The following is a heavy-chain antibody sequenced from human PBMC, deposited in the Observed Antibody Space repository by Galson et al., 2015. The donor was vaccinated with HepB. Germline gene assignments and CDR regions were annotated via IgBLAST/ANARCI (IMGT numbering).Heavy chain of an antibody. CDR2: ISAYNGEI. CDR3: ARGWGIAARTPDY. Sequence: SCKASGYSFTTYGITWVRQAPGQGLEWMGWISAYNGEITYAQKLEGRAVMTTDTSTSTAYMELKNLRSNDTAVYYCARGWGIAARTPDYWGQGTLVTVSS. V-gene: IGHV1-18*01. J-gene: IGHJ4*02. D-gene: IGHD6-6*01. CDR1: GYSFTTYG.